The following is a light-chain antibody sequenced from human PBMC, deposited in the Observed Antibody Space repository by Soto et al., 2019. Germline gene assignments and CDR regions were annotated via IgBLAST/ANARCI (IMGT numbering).Light chain of an antibody. CDR2: DAC. Sequence: EIVLTQSPATLSLSPGERATLSCRASQSVSSYLAWYQQKPGQAPRLLIYDACNRATGIPARFSGSGSGTDFTLPICSLEPEDFAVYYCQQRSNWPPTWTFGQGTKVEIK. V-gene: IGKV3-11*01. J-gene: IGKJ1*01. CDR1: QSVSSY. CDR3: QQRSNWPPTWT.